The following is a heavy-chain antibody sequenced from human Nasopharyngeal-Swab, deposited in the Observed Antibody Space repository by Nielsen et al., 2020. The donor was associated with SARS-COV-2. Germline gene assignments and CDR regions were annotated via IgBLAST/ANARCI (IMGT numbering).Heavy chain of an antibody. J-gene: IGHJ4*02. CDR1: GGSISHSSYY. D-gene: IGHD3-22*01. CDR3: ARVRSSGYYSIDYFDY. V-gene: IGHV4-39*07. Sequence: SETLSLTCTVSGGSISHSSYYWGWIRQPPGKGLEWIASVYYSGSTHYNPSLKSRVTTSIDTSKNQFSVKLNSVTAADTAVYFCARVRSSGYYSIDYFDYWGQGTLVTVSS. CDR2: VYYSGST.